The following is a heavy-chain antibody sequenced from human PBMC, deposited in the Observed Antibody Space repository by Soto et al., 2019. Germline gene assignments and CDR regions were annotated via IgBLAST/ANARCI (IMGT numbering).Heavy chain of an antibody. CDR1: GYTFTSYG. CDR2: ISAYNGNT. CDR3: ASMDYYGSGSYYESYYYYGMDV. D-gene: IGHD3-10*01. Sequence: QVQLVQSGAEVKKPGASVKVSCKASGYTFTSYGISWVRQAPGQGLEWMGWISAYNGNTNYAQKLQGRVTMTTDTSTSTAYMGLRSLRSDDTAVYYCASMDYYGSGSYYESYYYYGMDVWGQGTTVTVSS. J-gene: IGHJ6*02. V-gene: IGHV1-18*01.